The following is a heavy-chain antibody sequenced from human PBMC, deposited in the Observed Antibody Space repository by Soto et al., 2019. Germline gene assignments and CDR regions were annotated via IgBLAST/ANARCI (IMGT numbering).Heavy chain of an antibody. V-gene: IGHV3-23*01. CDR3: AKGYSSSWYWFDY. J-gene: IGHJ4*02. D-gene: IGHD6-13*01. Sequence: GGSLRLSCAASGFTFSSYGMHWVRQAPGKGLEWVSAISGSGGSTYYADSVKGQFTISRDNSKNTLYLQMNSLRAEDTAVYYCAKGYSSSWYWFDYWGQGTLVTVS. CDR2: ISGSGGST. CDR1: GFTFSSYG.